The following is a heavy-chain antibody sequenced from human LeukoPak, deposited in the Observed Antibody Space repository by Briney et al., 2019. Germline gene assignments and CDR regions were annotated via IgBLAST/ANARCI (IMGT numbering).Heavy chain of an antibody. D-gene: IGHD6-13*01. CDR1: GFTFSSYA. Sequence: GGSLRLSCAASGFTFSSYAMSWVRQAPGKGLEWVSAINGRGGSTYYADSVKGRFTISRDNSKNTLYLQMNSLRAEDAAVYYCARGGAAAGTDYWGHGTLVTVSP. CDR2: INGRGGST. J-gene: IGHJ4*01. V-gene: IGHV3-23*01. CDR3: ARGGAAAGTDY.